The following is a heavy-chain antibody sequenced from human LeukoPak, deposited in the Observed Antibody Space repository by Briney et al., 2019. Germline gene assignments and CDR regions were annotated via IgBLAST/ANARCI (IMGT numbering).Heavy chain of an antibody. CDR3: ARGLPATLLDY. V-gene: IGHV3-11*01. CDR2: ISSSGSTI. CDR1: GFTFSDYY. Sequence: GGSLRLSCAASGFTFSDYYMSWIRQAPGKGLEWVLYISSSGSTIYYADSVKGRFTISRDNAKNSLYLQMNSLRAEDTAICYCARGLPATLLDYWGQGTLVTVSS. J-gene: IGHJ4*02. D-gene: IGHD2-2*01.